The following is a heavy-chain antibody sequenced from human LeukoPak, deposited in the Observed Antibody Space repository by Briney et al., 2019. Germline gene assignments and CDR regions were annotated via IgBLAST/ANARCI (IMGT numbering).Heavy chain of an antibody. CDR3: ARNHGSSGYSFDY. J-gene: IGHJ4*02. CDR1: AYSFTSYW. D-gene: IGHD3-22*01. CDR2: IYPGDSDT. Sequence: GESLKISCKGSAYSFTSYWIGWVRQMPGKGLEWMGIIYPGDSDTRYNPSFQGQVTISADKSISTAYLQWSSLKASDSALYYCARNHGSSGYSFDYWGQGTLVTVSS. V-gene: IGHV5-51*01.